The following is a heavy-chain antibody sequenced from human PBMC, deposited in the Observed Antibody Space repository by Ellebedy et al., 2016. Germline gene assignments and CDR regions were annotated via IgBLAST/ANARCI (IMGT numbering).Heavy chain of an antibody. Sequence: GESLKISXAASGFTFSNYAMGWVRRAPGKVLEWVSAISASGGDTNYADSVKGRFVISRDNSKNTLDLQMNSLRAEDMAVYYCANVQWQVVPGFGYWGQGTLVTVSP. D-gene: IGHD6-19*01. V-gene: IGHV3-23*01. J-gene: IGHJ4*02. CDR3: ANVQWQVVPGFGY. CDR1: GFTFSNYA. CDR2: ISASGGDT.